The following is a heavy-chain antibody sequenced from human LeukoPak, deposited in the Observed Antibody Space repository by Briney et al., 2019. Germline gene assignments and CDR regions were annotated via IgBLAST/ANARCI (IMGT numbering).Heavy chain of an antibody. CDR1: GFTFSSYA. CDR3: AKDSVVVVAATHFDY. Sequence: GGSLRLSCAASGFTFSSYAMSWVRQAPGKGLEWVSAISGSGSSTYYADSVKGRFTISRDNSKNTLYLQMNSLRAEDTAVYYCAKDSVVVVAATHFDYWGQGTLVTVSS. D-gene: IGHD2-15*01. V-gene: IGHV3-23*01. CDR2: ISGSGSST. J-gene: IGHJ4*02.